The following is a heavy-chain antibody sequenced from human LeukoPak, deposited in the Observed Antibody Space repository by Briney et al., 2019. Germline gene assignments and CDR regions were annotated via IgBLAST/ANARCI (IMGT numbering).Heavy chain of an antibody. J-gene: IGHJ4*02. D-gene: IGHD6-19*01. CDR1: GGSFSGYY. V-gene: IGHV4-34*01. Sequence: SETLSLTCAVYGGSFSGYYWSWIRQPPGKGLEWIGEINHSGSTNYNPSLKSRVTISVDTSKNQFSLKLSSVTAADAAVYYCAMGPLGGWSDYWGQGTLVTVSS. CDR3: AMGPLGGWSDY. CDR2: INHSGST.